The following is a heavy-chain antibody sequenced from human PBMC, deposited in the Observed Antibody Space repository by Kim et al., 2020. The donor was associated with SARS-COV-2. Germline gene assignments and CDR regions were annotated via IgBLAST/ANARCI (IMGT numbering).Heavy chain of an antibody. Sequence: GGSLRLSCAASGFTFSSYAMSWVRQAPGKGLEWVSAISGSGGSTYYADSVKGRFTISRDNSKNTLYLQMNSLRAEDTAVYYCAKDSSALIAAAENNWFDPWGQGTLVTVSS. CDR3: AKDSSALIAAAENNWFDP. J-gene: IGHJ5*02. CDR2: ISGSGGST. D-gene: IGHD6-13*01. V-gene: IGHV3-23*01. CDR1: GFTFSSYA.